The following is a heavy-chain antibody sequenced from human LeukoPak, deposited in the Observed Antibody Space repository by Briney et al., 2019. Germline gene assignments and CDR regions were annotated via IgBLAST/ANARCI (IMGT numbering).Heavy chain of an antibody. CDR2: IFHSGST. CDR1: GFSFTSYAM. J-gene: IGHJ3*02. V-gene: IGHV4-4*02. D-gene: IGHD5-12*01. CDR3: GRDRPRGSSGHDAFDI. Sequence: GSLRLSCAASGFSFTSYAMSWVRQSPGKGLEWIGEIFHSGSTNYNPSLKSRVAISVDKSKSQLSLNLRSVTAADTAVYYCGRDRPRGSSGHDAFDIWGQGIMVTVST.